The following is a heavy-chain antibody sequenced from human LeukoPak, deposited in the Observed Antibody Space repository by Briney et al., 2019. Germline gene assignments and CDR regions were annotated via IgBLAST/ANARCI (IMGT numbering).Heavy chain of an antibody. CDR3: AKHTSRNYYDSSGYYSY. Sequence: GGSLRLSCSASGFTFSSYAMHWVRQAPGKGLEYVSAISSNGGSTYYADSVRGRFTISRDNSKNTLYLQMNSLRAEDTAVYYCAKHTSRNYYDSSGYYSYWGQGTLVTVSS. V-gene: IGHV3-64*04. D-gene: IGHD3-22*01. CDR1: GFTFSSYA. CDR2: ISSNGGST. J-gene: IGHJ4*02.